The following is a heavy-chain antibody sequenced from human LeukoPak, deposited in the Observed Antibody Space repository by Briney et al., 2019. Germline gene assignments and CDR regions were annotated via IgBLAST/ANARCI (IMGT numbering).Heavy chain of an antibody. V-gene: IGHV4-30-4*01. CDR3: ARAIAASHLDY. CDR1: GGSISSGDYY. Sequence: SETLSLTCAVSGGSISSGDYYWSWIRQPPGKGLEWIGYIYYSGSTYYNPSLKSRVTISVDTSKNQFSLKLSSVTAADTAVYYCARAIAASHLDYWGQGTLVTVSS. CDR2: IYYSGST. J-gene: IGHJ4*02. D-gene: IGHD6-13*01.